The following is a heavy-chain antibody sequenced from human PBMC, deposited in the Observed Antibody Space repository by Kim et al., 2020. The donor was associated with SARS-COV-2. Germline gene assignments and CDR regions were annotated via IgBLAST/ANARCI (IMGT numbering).Heavy chain of an antibody. CDR2: ST. CDR3: ARRAAGVDW. J-gene: IGHJ4*02. V-gene: IGHV4-34*01. Sequence: STNYNPSLRSRVTLSVDTSKNQFSLRLSSVTAADTAVYYCARRAAGVDWWGQGTPVTVSS.